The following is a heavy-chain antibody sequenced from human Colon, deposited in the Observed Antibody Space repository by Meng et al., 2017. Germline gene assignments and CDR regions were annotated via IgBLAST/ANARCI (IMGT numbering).Heavy chain of an antibody. CDR1: GFSPSTSRIR. CDR2: IAWDDRK. D-gene: IGHD5-18*01. J-gene: IGHJ4*02. V-gene: IGHV2-70*04. CDR3: ARSQDSYGDYFVY. Sequence: SGPTLVKPTQTLTLTCTFSGFSPSTSRIRVRWIRQPPAKALETLARIAWDDRKFYSTSLKTRLTITKDTYKNQVVLTVTNMDPVDTATYYCARSQDSYGDYFVYWGRGSLVTVSS.